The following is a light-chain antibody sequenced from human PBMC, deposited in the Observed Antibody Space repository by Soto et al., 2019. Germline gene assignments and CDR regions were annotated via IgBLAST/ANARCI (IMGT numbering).Light chain of an antibody. CDR1: SSDVGGYNY. J-gene: IGLJ1*01. CDR2: EVS. V-gene: IGLV2-14*01. Sequence: QSVLTQPASVSGTPGESITISSPGTSSDVGGYNYVSWYKQHPGKAPKLMIYEVSNRPSGVSNRFSGSKSANTAALTISGLQPEDEADYYCGSYTSFSSLFGTGTKVTVL. CDR3: GSYTSFSSL.